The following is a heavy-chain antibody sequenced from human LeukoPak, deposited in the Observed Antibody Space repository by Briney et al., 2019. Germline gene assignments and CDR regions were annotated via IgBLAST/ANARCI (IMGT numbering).Heavy chain of an antibody. J-gene: IGHJ6*02. V-gene: IGHV3-43*02. CDR3: AKAPAPSTYYYDSSGYYYYYYYGMDV. Sequence: GGSLRLSCAASGFTFDDYAMHWVRQAPGKGLEWVSLISGDGGSTYYADSVKGRFTISRDNSKNSLYLQMNSLRTEDTALYYCAKAPAPSTYYYDSSGYYYYYYYGMDVWGQGTTVTVSS. D-gene: IGHD3-22*01. CDR2: ISGDGGST. CDR1: GFTFDDYA.